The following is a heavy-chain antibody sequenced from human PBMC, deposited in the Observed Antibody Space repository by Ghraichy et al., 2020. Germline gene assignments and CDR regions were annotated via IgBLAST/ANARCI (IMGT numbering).Heavy chain of an antibody. D-gene: IGHD3-10*01. V-gene: IGHV1-18*01. CDR2: ISAYNGNT. Sequence: ASVKVSCKASGYTFTSYGISWVRQAPGQGLEWMGWISAYNGNTNYAQKLQGRVTMTTDTSTSTAYMELRSLRSDDTAVYYCARVGFGELSGTEYYYYYYGMDVWGQGTTVTVSS. J-gene: IGHJ6*02. CDR1: GYTFTSYG. CDR3: ARVGFGELSGTEYYYYYYGMDV.